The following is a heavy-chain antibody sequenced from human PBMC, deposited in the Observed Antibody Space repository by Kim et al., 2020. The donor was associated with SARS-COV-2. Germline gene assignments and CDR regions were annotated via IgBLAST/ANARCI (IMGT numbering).Heavy chain of an antibody. V-gene: IGHV3-23*01. J-gene: IGHJ4*02. Sequence: VKGRFTISRDNSKNTLYLQMNSLRAEDTAVYYCAKDRGSIFGVVIRPGDYWGQGTLVTVSS. D-gene: IGHD3-3*01. CDR3: AKDRGSIFGVVIRPGDY.